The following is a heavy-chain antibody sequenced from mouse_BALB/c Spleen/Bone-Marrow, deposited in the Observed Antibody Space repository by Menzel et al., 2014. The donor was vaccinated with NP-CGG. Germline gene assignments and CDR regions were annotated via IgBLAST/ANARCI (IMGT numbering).Heavy chain of an antibody. J-gene: IGHJ4*01. CDR2: IDPANGNT. CDR3: ARYRYYGSSYAMDN. Sequence: VQLQQPGAELVKPGASVKLSCTASGFNIKDTYMHWVMQRPEQGLEWIGRIDPANGNTKYDPKFQGKATITADTSSNTAYLQLSSLTSEDTAVYYCARYRYYGSSYAMDNWGQGTSVTVSS. CDR1: GFNIKDTY. V-gene: IGHV14-3*02. D-gene: IGHD1-1*01.